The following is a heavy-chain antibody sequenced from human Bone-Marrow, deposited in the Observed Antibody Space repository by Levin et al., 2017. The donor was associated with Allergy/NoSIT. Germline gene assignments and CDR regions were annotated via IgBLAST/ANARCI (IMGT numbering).Heavy chain of an antibody. CDR1: GGSISSSSYY. CDR3: ARLPRYSSSVDY. V-gene: IGHV4-39*01. D-gene: IGHD6-13*01. J-gene: IGHJ4*02. Sequence: SETLSLTCTVSGGSISSSSYYWGWIRQPPGKGLEWIGSIYYSGSTYYNPSLKSRVTISVDTSKNQFSLKLSSVTAADTAVYYCARLPRYSSSVDYWGQGTLVTVSS. CDR2: IYYSGST.